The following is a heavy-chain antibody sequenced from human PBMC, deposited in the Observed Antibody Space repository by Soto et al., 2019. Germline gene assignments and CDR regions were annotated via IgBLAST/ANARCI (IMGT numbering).Heavy chain of an antibody. J-gene: IGHJ4*02. CDR2: VMPIVGRA. V-gene: IGHV1-69*01. Sequence: QVQLVQSGAEVKKPGSSVKVSCKSSGDSFNTYTIAWVRQAPGQGLEWMGGVMPIVGRASYAQKYQGRVIITAGEATSTAYMELPSLRYDDTATYYSARESRGILTAYDYWGQGTLVTVSS. CDR1: GDSFNTYT. D-gene: IGHD3-9*01. CDR3: ARESRGILTAYDY.